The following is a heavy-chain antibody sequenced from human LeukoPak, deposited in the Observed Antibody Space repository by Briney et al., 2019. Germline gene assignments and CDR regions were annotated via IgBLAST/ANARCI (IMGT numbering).Heavy chain of an antibody. D-gene: IGHD3-10*01. CDR2: IWADESNH. Sequence: PGGSLRLSCAASGFAFSTYGMHWVRQAPGKGLEWVAVIWADESNHFYVDSVKGRFTVSRDISRNTLYLQLNSLRAEDTAVYYCAKGSGAFDIWGQGTMVTVSS. CDR1: GFAFSTYG. J-gene: IGHJ3*02. CDR3: AKGSGAFDI. V-gene: IGHV3-33*06.